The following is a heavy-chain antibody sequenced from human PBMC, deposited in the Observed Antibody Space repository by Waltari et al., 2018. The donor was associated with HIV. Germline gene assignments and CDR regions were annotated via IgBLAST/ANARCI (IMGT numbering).Heavy chain of an antibody. D-gene: IGHD2-8*02. CDR1: AGSISTYY. Sequence: QVHLQESGPGLLKLSENLSLICSMSAGSISTYYWSWIRQPPGKGLEWVGCIYNSGNTNYNPSLKSRVLISVDTSRNQLSLNLTSVSAADTAVYYCARGGKKGAYHTGPKGSGFPDYWGHGTLVTVSS. J-gene: IGHJ4*01. CDR3: ARGGKKGAYHTGPKGSGFPDY. CDR2: IYNSGNT. V-gene: IGHV4-59*01.